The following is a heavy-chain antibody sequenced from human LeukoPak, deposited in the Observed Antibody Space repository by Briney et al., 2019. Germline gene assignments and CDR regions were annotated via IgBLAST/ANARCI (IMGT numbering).Heavy chain of an antibody. J-gene: IGHJ5*02. V-gene: IGHV4-4*07. D-gene: IGHD2-15*01. CDR2: IYTSGST. CDR3: ARGVVVAVEIGNWFDP. Sequence: SETLSLTCTVSGGSISSYYWSWIRQPAGKGLEWIGRIYTSGSTNYNPSLKSRVTMSVDTSKNQFYLKLSSVTAADTAVYYCARGVVVAVEIGNWFDPWGQGTLVTVSS. CDR1: GGSISSYY.